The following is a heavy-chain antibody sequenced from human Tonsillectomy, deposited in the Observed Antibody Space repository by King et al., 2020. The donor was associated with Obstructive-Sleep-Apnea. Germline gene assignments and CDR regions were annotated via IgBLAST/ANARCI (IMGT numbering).Heavy chain of an antibody. J-gene: IGHJ1*01. CDR3: TKDGCAVAASYFQQ. D-gene: IGHD1-26*01. CDR2: ISWNGAKT. CDR1: GFTFDDFS. V-gene: IGHV3-43D*03. Sequence: VQLVESGGVVVQPGGSLRLSCAASGFTFDDFSMHWVRQAPGKNLEWVSLISWNGAKTYYADSVKGRFTISRENSKNSLYLEINRLRAEDTALYYCTKDGCAVAASYFQQWGQGTLVTVSS.